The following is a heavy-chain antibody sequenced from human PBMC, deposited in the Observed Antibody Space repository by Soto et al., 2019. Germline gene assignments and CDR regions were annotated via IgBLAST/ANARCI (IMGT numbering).Heavy chain of an antibody. Sequence: QVQLVQSGAEVKKPGTSVKVSCKASGYTFPGYYMHWVRQAPGQGLEWMGWINPNSGGTNYAQKCQGWVTMTRDTSISTPYMELSRLRSDDTAVYYCASGDVLSWAYWGQGTLVTVSS. V-gene: IGHV1-2*04. CDR3: ASGDVLSWAY. CDR1: GYTFPGYY. CDR2: INPNSGGT. J-gene: IGHJ4*02. D-gene: IGHD1-26*01.